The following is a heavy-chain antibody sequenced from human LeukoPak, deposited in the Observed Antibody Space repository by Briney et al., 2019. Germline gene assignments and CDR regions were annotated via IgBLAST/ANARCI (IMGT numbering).Heavy chain of an antibody. CDR2: INPSGGST. J-gene: IGHJ4*02. CDR1: GYTFTSYY. D-gene: IGHD4-17*01. V-gene: IGHV1-46*01. CDR3: ARGVYGDYPINPFDY. Sequence: GASVKVSCKASGYTFTSYYMHWVRQAPGQGLEWMGIINPSGGSTSYAQKFQGRVTMTRDTSTSTVYMELSNLRSEDTAVYYCARGVYGDYPINPFDYWGQGTLVTVSS.